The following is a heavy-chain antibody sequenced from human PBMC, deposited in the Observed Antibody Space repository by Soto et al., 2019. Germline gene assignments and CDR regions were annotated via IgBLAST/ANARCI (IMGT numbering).Heavy chain of an antibody. CDR2: INPNSGGT. D-gene: IGHD3-9*01. V-gene: IGHV1-2*02. J-gene: IGHJ4*02. CDR3: ARVLAYDILTGYYDY. CDR1: GYTFTGYY. Sequence: ASVKVSCKASGYTFTGYYMHWVRQAPGQGLEWMGWINPNSGGTNYAQKFQGRVTMTRDTSISTAYMELSRLRSDDTAVYYCARVLAYDILTGYYDYWGQGTLVTVSS.